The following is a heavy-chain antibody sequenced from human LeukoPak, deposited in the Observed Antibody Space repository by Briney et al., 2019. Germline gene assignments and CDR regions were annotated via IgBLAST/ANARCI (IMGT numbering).Heavy chain of an antibody. J-gene: IGHJ4*02. CDR1: GFTFTNYA. CDR2: ISGSGGST. Sequence: GGSLRLSCSASGFTFTNYAMSWVRQASGNGLEWVSSISGSGGSTYYAASVRGRFTISRDNSKNTLSLQMNSLRGEDTALYYCTKGVNSGSIDYWGQGTLVTVSS. V-gene: IGHV3-23*01. D-gene: IGHD6-19*01. CDR3: TKGVNSGSIDY.